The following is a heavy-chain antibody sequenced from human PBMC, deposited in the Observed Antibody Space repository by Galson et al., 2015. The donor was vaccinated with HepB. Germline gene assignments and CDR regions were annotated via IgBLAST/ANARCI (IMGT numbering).Heavy chain of an antibody. Sequence: SLRLSCAVSGFTISNNYLSWVRQAPGMGLEWVSVIFSGGTTHYADSVKGRFALSRDISKNTLYLQMNSLRAEDTAVYYCARLEVGAFRSGSQSFDCWGQGTLVTVSS. CDR3: ARLEVGAFRSGSQSFDC. D-gene: IGHD3-3*01. V-gene: IGHV3-66*01. CDR2: IFSGGTT. CDR1: GFTISNNY. J-gene: IGHJ4*02.